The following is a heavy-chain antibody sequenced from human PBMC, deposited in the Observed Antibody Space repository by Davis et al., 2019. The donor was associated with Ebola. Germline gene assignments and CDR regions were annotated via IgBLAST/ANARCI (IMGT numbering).Heavy chain of an antibody. CDR2: IIPIFGTA. D-gene: IGHD6-13*01. V-gene: IGHV1-69*13. J-gene: IGHJ6*04. Sequence: SVKVSCKASGGTFSSYAISWVRQAPGQGLEWMGGIIPIFGTANYAQKFQGRVTITADESTSTAYMELSSLRSEDTAVYYCARGKGYSSSWMEWYYYYGMDVWGKGTTVTVSS. CDR3: ARGKGYSSSWMEWYYYYGMDV. CDR1: GGTFSSYA.